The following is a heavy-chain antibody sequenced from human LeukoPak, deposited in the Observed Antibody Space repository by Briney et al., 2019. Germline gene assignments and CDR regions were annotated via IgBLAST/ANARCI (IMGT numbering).Heavy chain of an antibody. CDR3: AEDGIRYFDWLLYPLFDY. Sequence: PSETLSLTCTVSGGSISSGNYYWGWIRQPPGKGLEWIGSIYYSGSTYYNPSLKSRVTISVDTSKNQFSLKLSSVTAADTAFFFQAEDGIRYFDWLLYPLFDYWGQGTLVTVSS. D-gene: IGHD3-9*01. CDR2: IYYSGST. V-gene: IGHV4-39*01. J-gene: IGHJ4*02. CDR1: GGSISSGNYY.